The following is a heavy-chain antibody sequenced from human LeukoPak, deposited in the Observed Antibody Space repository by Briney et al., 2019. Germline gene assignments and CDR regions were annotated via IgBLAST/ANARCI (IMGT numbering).Heavy chain of an antibody. CDR1: GFTFTIYS. J-gene: IGHJ4*02. V-gene: IGHV3-21*01. CDR2: IGGSGTSI. D-gene: IGHD6-19*01. CDR3: ARESGSSGWYEGFVY. Sequence: TGGSLRLSCAASGFTFTIYSMNWVRQAPGKGLEWVSSIGGSGTSIYYADSVKGRFTISRDNAKNSLYLQMNSLRAEDTAVYYCARESGSSGWYEGFVYWGQGTLVTVSP.